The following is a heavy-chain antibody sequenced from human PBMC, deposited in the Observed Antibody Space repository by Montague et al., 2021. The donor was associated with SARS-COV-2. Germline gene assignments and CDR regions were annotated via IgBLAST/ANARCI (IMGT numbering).Heavy chain of an antibody. Sequence: SETLSLTCTVSGGSISSSSYYWGWIRQPPGKGLEWIGSIYYSGSTYYNPSLKSRVTISVDTSKNQFSLKLSSVTATDTAVYYCARLEDYYGPGSYPNWGQGTLVTVSS. D-gene: IGHD3-10*01. CDR3: ARLEDYYGPGSYPN. J-gene: IGHJ4*02. CDR1: GGSISSSSYY. V-gene: IGHV4-39*01. CDR2: IYYSGST.